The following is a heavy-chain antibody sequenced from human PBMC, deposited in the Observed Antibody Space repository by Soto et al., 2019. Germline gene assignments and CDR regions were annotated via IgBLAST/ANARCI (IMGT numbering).Heavy chain of an antibody. CDR3: AGTYYYDSSAYYVENDAFDI. D-gene: IGHD3-22*01. CDR1: GFTFTSSA. Sequence: GASVKVSCKASGFTFTSSAVQWVRQARGQRLEWVGWIVVGSGNTNYAQKFQERVTITRDMSTSTAYMELSSLRSEDTAVYYCAGTYYYDSSAYYVENDAFDIWGQGTMVTVS. V-gene: IGHV1-58*01. J-gene: IGHJ3*02. CDR2: IVVGSGNT.